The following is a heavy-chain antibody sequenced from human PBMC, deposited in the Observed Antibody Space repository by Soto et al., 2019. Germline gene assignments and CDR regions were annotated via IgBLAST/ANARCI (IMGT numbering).Heavy chain of an antibody. Sequence: PSETLSLTCTVSGVSISSYYWSWIRQAPGKGLEWIGYIYYSGSTNYNPSLKSRVTISVDTSKNQFSLKLSSVTAADTAVYYCARVLVWSGYYNYFDYWGQGTLVTVSS. CDR2: IYYSGST. CDR3: ARVLVWSGYYNYFDY. CDR1: GVSISSYY. J-gene: IGHJ4*02. V-gene: IGHV4-59*01. D-gene: IGHD3-3*01.